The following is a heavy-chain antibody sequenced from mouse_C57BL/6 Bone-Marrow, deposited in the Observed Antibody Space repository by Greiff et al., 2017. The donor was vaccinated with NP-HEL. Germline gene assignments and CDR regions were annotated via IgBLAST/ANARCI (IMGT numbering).Heavy chain of an antibody. D-gene: IGHD1-1*01. CDR3: TGKNGSSWFAY. CDR2: IRLKSDNYAT. V-gene: IGHV6-3*01. J-gene: IGHJ3*01. Sequence: EVKLMESGGGLVQPGGSMKLSCVASGFTFSNYWMNWVRQSPEKGLEWVAQIRLKSDNYATHYAESVKGRFTISRDDSKSSVYLQMNNLRAEDTGIYYCTGKNGSSWFAYWGQGTLVTVSA. CDR1: GFTFSNYW.